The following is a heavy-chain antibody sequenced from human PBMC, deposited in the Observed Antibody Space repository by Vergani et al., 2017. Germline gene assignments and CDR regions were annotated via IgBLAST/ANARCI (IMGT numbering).Heavy chain of an antibody. Sequence: EVQLLESGGDLVQPGGSLRLSCAASGFTFNHYAMNWVRQAPGKGLEWVSGISGSGGSTYYAGSVKGRFTISRDSSNNTLYLQMNSLSAGDTSLYYCAKANPRNSXYDYLYYYHAMDVWGQGTTVTVSS. J-gene: IGHJ6*02. CDR2: ISGSGGST. CDR1: GFTFNHYA. D-gene: IGHD5-12*01. V-gene: IGHV3-23*01. CDR3: AKANPRNSXYDYLYYYHAMDV.